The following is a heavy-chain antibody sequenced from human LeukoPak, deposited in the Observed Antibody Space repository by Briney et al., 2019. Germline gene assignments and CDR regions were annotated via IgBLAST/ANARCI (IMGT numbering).Heavy chain of an antibody. CDR2: IIPIFGTA. D-gene: IGHD4-11*01. J-gene: IGHJ5*02. CDR3: ARDNRPDYSNYGSWFDP. CDR1: GGTFSSYA. Sequence: ASVKVSCKASGGTFSSYAISWVRQAPGQGLEWMGGIIPIFGTANYAQKFQGRVTITADESTSTAYTELRSLRSEHTAVYYCARDNRPDYSNYGSWFDPWGQGPLVTVSS. V-gene: IGHV1-69*13.